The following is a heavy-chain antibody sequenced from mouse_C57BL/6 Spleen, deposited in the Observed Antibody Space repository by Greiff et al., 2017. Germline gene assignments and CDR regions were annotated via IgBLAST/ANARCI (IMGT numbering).Heavy chain of an antibody. CDR2: IDPENGDT. Sequence: EVQLQQSGAELVRPGASVKLSCTASGFNIKDDYMHWVKQRPEQGLEWIGWIDPENGDTEYASKFPGKATITADTSSNTAYLQLSSLTSEDTAVYYCTTRYYGSMDYYAMDYWGQGTSVTVSS. D-gene: IGHD1-1*01. CDR1: GFNIKDDY. CDR3: TTRYYGSMDYYAMDY. J-gene: IGHJ4*01. V-gene: IGHV14-4*01.